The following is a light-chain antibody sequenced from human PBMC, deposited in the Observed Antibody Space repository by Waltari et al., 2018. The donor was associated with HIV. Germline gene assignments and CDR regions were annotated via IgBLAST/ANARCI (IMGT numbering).Light chain of an antibody. Sequence: TIYCTGTSSDVGGYKNVSWYQQYPGKAPKLMVSEVSNRPSGVSNRFSGYKSGNTASLTISGLQADDEADYSCSSYTSSNIVVFGGGTKLTVL. J-gene: IGLJ2*01. CDR3: SSYTSSNIVV. CDR2: EVS. V-gene: IGLV2-14*01. CDR1: SSDVGGYKN.